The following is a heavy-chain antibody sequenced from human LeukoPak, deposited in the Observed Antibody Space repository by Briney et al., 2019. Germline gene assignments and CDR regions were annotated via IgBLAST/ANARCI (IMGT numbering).Heavy chain of an antibody. CDR2: ISSSGSTI. D-gene: IGHD3-10*02. CDR3: AELGITMIGGV. J-gene: IGHJ6*04. Sequence: PGGSLRLSCVASGFTFSRHGMNWVRQAPGKGLEWVSSISSSGSTIYYADSVKGRFTISRDNAKNSLYLQMNSLRAEDTAVYYCAELGITMIGGVWGKGTTVTISS. CDR1: GFTFSRHG. V-gene: IGHV3-48*04.